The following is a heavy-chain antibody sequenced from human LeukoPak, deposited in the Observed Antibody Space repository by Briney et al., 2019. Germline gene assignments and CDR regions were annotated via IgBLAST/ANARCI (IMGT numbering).Heavy chain of an antibody. CDR1: GFTFSSYA. CDR2: IRYDGSNK. V-gene: IGHV3-30*02. J-gene: IGHJ6*03. D-gene: IGHD3-9*01. CDR3: ASLYDILTGYYSPPMDV. Sequence: PGGSLRLSCAASGFTFSSYAMHWVRQAPGKGLEWVAFIRYDGSNKYYADSVKGRFTISRDNSKNTLYLQMNSLRAEDTAVYYCASLYDILTGYYSPPMDVWGKGTTVTISS.